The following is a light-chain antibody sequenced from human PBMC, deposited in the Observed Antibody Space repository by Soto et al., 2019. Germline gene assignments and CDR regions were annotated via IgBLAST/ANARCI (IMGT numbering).Light chain of an antibody. CDR1: QSVSSSF. CDR2: GAS. CDR3: QQYKQWPVG. J-gene: IGKJ4*01. Sequence: EIVLTQSPGTLSLSPGERVILSCRASQSVSSSFLAWYQQRPGQAPRLLIYGASTRATGIPDRFSGSGSATQFTLTISSLQSEDFGLYYCQQYKQWPVGFGGGTKVEIK. V-gene: IGKV3-20*01.